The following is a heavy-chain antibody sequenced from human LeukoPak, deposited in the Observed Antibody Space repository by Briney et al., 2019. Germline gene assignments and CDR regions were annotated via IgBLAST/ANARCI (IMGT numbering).Heavy chain of an antibody. CDR3: ARDSGSYVESWFDP. CDR1: GYTFTGYY. J-gene: IGHJ5*02. Sequence: ASVKVSCKASGYTFTGYYMHWVRHAPGQGLELMGSINPNSGGTNYAQKFQGRVTMTRDTSISTAYMELSRLRSDDTAVYYCARDSGSYVESWFDPWGQGTMVTVSS. D-gene: IGHD1-26*01. CDR2: INPNSGGT. V-gene: IGHV1-2*02.